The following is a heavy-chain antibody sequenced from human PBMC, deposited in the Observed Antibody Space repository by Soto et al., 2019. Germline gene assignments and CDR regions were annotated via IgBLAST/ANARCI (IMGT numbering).Heavy chain of an antibody. Sequence: QVRLVQSGAEVKEPGDSVRVSCEASGYTFTAYHIHWVRQAPGQGLEWMGWINPKFGDTGYAQDFQGRVSMTSDMSISTVYRELSRLTSDDTAIYYCARTMDYYYGRGSGNGHGVWGQGTTVTVFS. D-gene: IGHD3-10*02. V-gene: IGHV1-2*02. CDR1: GYTFTAYH. J-gene: IGHJ6*02. CDR2: INPKFGDT. CDR3: ARTMDYYYGRGSGNGHGV.